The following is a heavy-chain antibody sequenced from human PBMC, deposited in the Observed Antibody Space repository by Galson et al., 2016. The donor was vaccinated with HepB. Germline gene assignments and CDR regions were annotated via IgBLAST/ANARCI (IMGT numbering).Heavy chain of an antibody. CDR3: ARDGTGTGSYSGAFY. J-gene: IGHJ4*02. D-gene: IGHD1-26*01. CDR1: GFTFSTYS. V-gene: IGHV3-48*04. CDR2: IDGESGII. Sequence: SLRLSCAASGFTFSTYSMNWVRQSPGTGLEWIAYIDGESGIILYADSVKGRFIISLDNAENSLHLQINTLRGEDTAVYCCARDGTGTGSYSGAFYWGQGALVTVSS.